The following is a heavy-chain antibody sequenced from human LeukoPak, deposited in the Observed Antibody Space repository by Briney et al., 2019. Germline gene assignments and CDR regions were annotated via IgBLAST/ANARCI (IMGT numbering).Heavy chain of an antibody. Sequence: GGSLRLSCAASGFTSTNYAMSWVRQAPGKGLEWVSTIGSGGSTYYADSVKGRFAISRDNSKNTLYLQMNSLRAEDTAVYYCAKLGLKLGGDYWGQGALVTVSS. CDR3: AKLGLKLGGDY. CDR2: IGSGGST. D-gene: IGHD3-16*01. CDR1: GFTSTNYA. V-gene: IGHV3-23*01. J-gene: IGHJ4*02.